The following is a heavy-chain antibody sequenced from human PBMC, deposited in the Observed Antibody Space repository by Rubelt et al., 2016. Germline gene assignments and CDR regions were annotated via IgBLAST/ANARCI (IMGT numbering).Heavy chain of an antibody. Sequence: GGGLVQPGGSLRLSCAASGFTFTGYWMHWVRQVPGKGLEWVSRIESEGSSTYYTESVKGRFTISRDNAKSTLYLQMNSLRAEDSAVYYCARAMLTTRNAFDIWGQGTMVTVSS. CDR1: GFTFTGYW. J-gene: IGHJ3*02. CDR3: ARAMLTTRNAFDI. CDR2: IESEGSST. D-gene: IGHD1/OR15-1a*01. V-gene: IGHV3-74*01.